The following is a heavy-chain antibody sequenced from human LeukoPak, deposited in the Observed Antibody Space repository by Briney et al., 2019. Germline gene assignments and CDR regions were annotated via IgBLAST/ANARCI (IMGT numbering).Heavy chain of an antibody. Sequence: SETLSLTCTVSGGSISSYYWSWIRQPAGKGLEWIGCIYTSGSTNYNPSLKSRVTMSVDTSKNQFSLKLSSVTAADTAVYYCARAGPDFWSGYPLTSWGQGTLVTVSS. V-gene: IGHV4-4*07. CDR2: IYTSGST. D-gene: IGHD3-3*01. J-gene: IGHJ5*02. CDR1: GGSISSYY. CDR3: ARAGPDFWSGYPLTS.